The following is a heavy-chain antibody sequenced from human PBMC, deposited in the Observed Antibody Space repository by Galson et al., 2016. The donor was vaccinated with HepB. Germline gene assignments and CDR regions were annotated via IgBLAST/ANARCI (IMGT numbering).Heavy chain of an antibody. V-gene: IGHV3-23*01. CDR3: ARGDIVGAIFDY. J-gene: IGHJ4*02. CDR1: GFTFSSYA. D-gene: IGHD1-26*01. CDR2: ISGSGGST. Sequence: SLRLSCAASGFTFSSYAMSWVRQAPGKGLEWVSSISGSGGSTYYADSVKGRFTISRDNAKNSLYLQMNSLRAEDTAVYHCARGDIVGAIFDYWGQGTLVTVSS.